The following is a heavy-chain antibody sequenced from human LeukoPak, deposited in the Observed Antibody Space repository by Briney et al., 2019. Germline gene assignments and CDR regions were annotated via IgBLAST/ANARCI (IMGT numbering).Heavy chain of an antibody. Sequence: ASVKVSCKASGYTFTSCDINWVRQATGQGLEWMGWMNPNSGNTGYAQKFQGRVTMTRNTSISTAYMELSSLRSEDTAVYYCARELQGDNWNDGVDYWGQGTLVTVSS. V-gene: IGHV1-8*01. J-gene: IGHJ4*02. CDR1: GYTFTSCD. D-gene: IGHD1-20*01. CDR2: MNPNSGNT. CDR3: ARELQGDNWNDGVDY.